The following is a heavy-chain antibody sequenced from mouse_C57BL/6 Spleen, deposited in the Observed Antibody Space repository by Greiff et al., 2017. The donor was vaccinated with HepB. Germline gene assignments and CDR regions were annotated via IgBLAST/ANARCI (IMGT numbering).Heavy chain of an antibody. CDR1: GYTFTSYG. J-gene: IGHJ4*01. CDR3: ARKANWDEGYAMDY. Sequence: VQLQASGAELARPGASVKLSCKASGYTFTSYGISWVKQRTGQGLEWIGEIYPRSGNTYYNEKFKGKATLTADKSSSTAYMELLSLTSEDSAVYFCARKANWDEGYAMDYWGQGTSVTVSS. CDR2: IYPRSGNT. V-gene: IGHV1-81*01. D-gene: IGHD4-1*01.